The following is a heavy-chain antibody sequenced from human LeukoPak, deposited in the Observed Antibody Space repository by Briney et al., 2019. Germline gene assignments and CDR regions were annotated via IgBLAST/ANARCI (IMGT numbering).Heavy chain of an antibody. CDR2: FDPEDGET. CDR1: GYTLTELS. V-gene: IGHV1-24*01. CDR3: ATDLATIRKKDY. J-gene: IGHJ4*02. Sequence: ASVKVSCKVSGYTLTELSMHWVRQAPGKGLEWMGGFDPEDGETIYAQKFQSRVTMTEDTSTDTAYMELSSLRSEDTAVYYCATDLATIRKKDYWGQGTLVTVSS. D-gene: IGHD5-12*01.